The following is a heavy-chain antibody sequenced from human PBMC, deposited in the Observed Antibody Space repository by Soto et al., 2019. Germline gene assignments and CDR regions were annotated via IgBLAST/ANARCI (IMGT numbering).Heavy chain of an antibody. CDR1: GYSFTSYW. CDR3: AREGRDCSSTSCHYYYGMDV. Sequence: GESLKISCKGSGYSFTSYWISWVRQMPGKGLEWMGRIDPSDSYTNYSPSFQGHVTISADKSISTAYLQWSSLKASDTAMYYCAREGRDCSSTSCHYYYGMDVWGQGTTVTVSS. J-gene: IGHJ6*02. V-gene: IGHV5-10-1*01. D-gene: IGHD2-2*01. CDR2: IDPSDSYT.